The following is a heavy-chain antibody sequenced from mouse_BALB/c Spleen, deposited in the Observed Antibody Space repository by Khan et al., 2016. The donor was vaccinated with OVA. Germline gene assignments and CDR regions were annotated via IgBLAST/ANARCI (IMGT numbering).Heavy chain of an antibody. CDR3: AGQPGYYEGSAMDY. D-gene: IGHD2-3*01. Sequence: EVQLVESGGDLVKPGGSLKLSCAASGFTFSSYGMSWVRQTPDKRLEWVAAISSGGSYTYYPDSLKGRFTISRDNAKNTLYLQMSSLKSEDTAMDYCAGQPGYYEGSAMDYWGQGTSVTVSS. CDR2: ISSGGSYT. J-gene: IGHJ4*01. V-gene: IGHV5-6*01. CDR1: GFTFSSYG.